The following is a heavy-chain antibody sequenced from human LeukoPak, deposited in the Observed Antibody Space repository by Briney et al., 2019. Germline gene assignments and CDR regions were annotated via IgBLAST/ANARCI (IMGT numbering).Heavy chain of an antibody. Sequence: PGGSLRLSCAASGLTFSSSWMSWVRQAPGKGLEWVANIKQDGSEKYYVDSVKGRFTISRDNAKNSLYLQMNSLRAEDTAVYYCGRDDYTATSNWGQGTLVTVSS. J-gene: IGHJ4*02. D-gene: IGHD5-18*01. CDR2: IKQDGSEK. CDR3: GRDDYTATSN. CDR1: GLTFSSSW. V-gene: IGHV3-7*05.